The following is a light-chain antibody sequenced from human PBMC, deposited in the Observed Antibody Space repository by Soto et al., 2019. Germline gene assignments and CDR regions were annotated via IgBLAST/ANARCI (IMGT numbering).Light chain of an antibody. CDR2: EVS. CDR3: SSYTSSSTLEV. J-gene: IGLJ2*01. V-gene: IGLV2-14*01. CDR1: SSDVGAYNS. Sequence: QSVLTQPASVSGSPGQSITISCTVTSSDVGAYNSVSWYQQHPGKAPKLMIYEVSNRPSGVSNRFSGSKSGNTASLTISGLQAEDEADYYCSSYTSSSTLEVFGGGTQLTVL.